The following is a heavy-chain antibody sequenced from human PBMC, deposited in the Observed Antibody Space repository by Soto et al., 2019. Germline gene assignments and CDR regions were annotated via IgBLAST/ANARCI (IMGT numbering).Heavy chain of an antibody. D-gene: IGHD6-13*01. J-gene: IGHJ4*01. CDR1: GFTFSNAW. CDR2: IKSKTDGGTT. V-gene: IGHV3-15*01. CDR3: TTDPAGGIAGDVVRV. Sequence: PGGSLRLSCAASGFTFSNAWMSWVRQAPGKGLEWVGRIKSKTDGGTTDYAAPVKGRFTISRDDSKNTLYLQMNSLKTEDTAVYYCTTDPAGGIAGDVVRVWGHGTLVTVSS.